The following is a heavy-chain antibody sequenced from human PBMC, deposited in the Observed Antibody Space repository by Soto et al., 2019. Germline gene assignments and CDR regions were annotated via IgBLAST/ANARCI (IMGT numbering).Heavy chain of an antibody. CDR2: IIPIFGTA. J-gene: IGHJ4*02. CDR1: GGTFSSYA. D-gene: IGHD2-2*01. Sequence: SVKVSCKASGGTFSSYAISWVRQAPGQGLEWMGGIIPIFGTANYARKFQGRVTITADASTSTAYMELRSLRSEDTAVYYCARRPLEYCSSTSCFGPQTLDYWGQGTQVTVYS. CDR3: ARRPLEYCSSTSCFGPQTLDY. V-gene: IGHV1-69*13.